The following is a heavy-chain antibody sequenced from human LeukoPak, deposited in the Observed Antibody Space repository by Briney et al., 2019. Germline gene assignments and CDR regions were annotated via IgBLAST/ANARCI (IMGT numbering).Heavy chain of an antibody. D-gene: IGHD3-22*01. CDR1: GFTFDDYT. Sequence: PGGSLRLSCAASGFTFDDYTMHWVCQAPGKTLEWVSLISWDGTTYYADSMKGRFTISRDNSKNSLYLQMDTLRSEDTAFYYCVKDLTYESSGSVFDYWGQGTLVTVSS. CDR3: VKDLTYESSGSVFDY. J-gene: IGHJ4*02. CDR2: ISWDGTT. V-gene: IGHV3-43*01.